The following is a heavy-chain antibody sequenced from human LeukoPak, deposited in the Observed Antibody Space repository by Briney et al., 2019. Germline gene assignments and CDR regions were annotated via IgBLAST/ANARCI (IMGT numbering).Heavy chain of an antibody. CDR3: ASYSSSSGGYDY. CDR1: GGSISSYY. Sequence: SETLSLTCTVSGGSISSYYWSWIRQPPGKGLEWIGYIYYSGSTNYNPSLKSRVTISVDTSKNQFSLKLSSVTAADTAVYYCASYSSSSGGYDYWGQGTLVTVSS. CDR2: IYYSGST. J-gene: IGHJ4*02. V-gene: IGHV4-59*01. D-gene: IGHD6-6*01.